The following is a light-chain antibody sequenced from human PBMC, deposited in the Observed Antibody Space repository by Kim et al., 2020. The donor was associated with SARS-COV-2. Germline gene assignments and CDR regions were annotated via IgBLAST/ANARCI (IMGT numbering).Light chain of an antibody. V-gene: IGLV2-8*01. J-gene: IGLJ1*01. CDR3: SSYAGSKDAYV. CDR2: EVT. CDR1: SSDIGGYKY. Sequence: VTISCPGTSSDIGGYKYVSWYQQHPGKAPRLIIYEVTKRPSGVRDRFSGSKSGNTASLTVSGLQAEDEAVYYCSSYAGSKDAYVFGGGTKVTVL.